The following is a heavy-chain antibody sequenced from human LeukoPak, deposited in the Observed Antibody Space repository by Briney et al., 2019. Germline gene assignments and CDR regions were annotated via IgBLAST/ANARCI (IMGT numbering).Heavy chain of an antibody. Sequence: SVKVSCKASGGSFSSYAISWVRQAPGQGLEWMGRIIPILGIANYAQKFQGRVTITADKSTSTAYMELSSLRSEDTAVYYCARDQVAAAGTPLYFDYWGQGTLVTVSS. CDR3: ARDQVAAAGTPLYFDY. J-gene: IGHJ4*02. V-gene: IGHV1-69*04. CDR1: GGSFSSYA. D-gene: IGHD6-13*01. CDR2: IIPILGIA.